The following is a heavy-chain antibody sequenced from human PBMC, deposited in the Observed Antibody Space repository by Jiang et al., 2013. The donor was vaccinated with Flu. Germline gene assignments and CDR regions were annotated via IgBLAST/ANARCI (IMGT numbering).Heavy chain of an antibody. D-gene: IGHD4-23*01. CDR2: INAGNGNT. V-gene: IGHV1-3*01. Sequence: RAEVKKPGASVKVSCKASGYTFTSYAIHWVRQAPGQRLEWMGWINAGNGNTKYSQKFQGRVTITRDTSASTAYMELSSLRSEDTAVYYCARDPTVVNPSLYYYYDMDVWGQGTTVTVSS. CDR1: GYTFTSYA. CDR3: ARDPTVVNPSLYYYYDMDV. J-gene: IGHJ6*02.